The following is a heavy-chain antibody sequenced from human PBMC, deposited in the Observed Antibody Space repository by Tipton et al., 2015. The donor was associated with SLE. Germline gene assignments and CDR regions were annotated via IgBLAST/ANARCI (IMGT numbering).Heavy chain of an antibody. CDR1: GGSISSSSYY. J-gene: IGHJ4*02. D-gene: IGHD2-2*01. V-gene: IGHV4-39*07. CDR2: IYYSGST. CDR3: ARDQGYCSSTSCYRGFDY. Sequence: TLSLTCTVSGGSISSSSYYWGWIRQPPGKGLEWIGSIYYSGSTYYNPSLKSRVTISVDTSKNQFSLKLSSVTAADTAAYYCARDQGYCSSTSCYRGFDYWGQGTLVTVSS.